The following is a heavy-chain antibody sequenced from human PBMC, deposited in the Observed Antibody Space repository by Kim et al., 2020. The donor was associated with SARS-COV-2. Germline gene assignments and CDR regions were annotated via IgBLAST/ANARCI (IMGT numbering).Heavy chain of an antibody. D-gene: IGHD5-18*01. V-gene: IGHV1-18*01. CDR2: ISAYNGNT. CDR1: GYTFTSYG. Sequence: ASVKVSCKASGYTFTSYGISWVRQAPGQGLEWMGWISAYNGNTNYAQKLQGRVTMTTDTSTSTAYMELRSLRSDDTAVYYCARVRGSHGYSYGYLEYFQHWGQGTLVTVSS. J-gene: IGHJ1*01. CDR3: ARVRGSHGYSYGYLEYFQH.